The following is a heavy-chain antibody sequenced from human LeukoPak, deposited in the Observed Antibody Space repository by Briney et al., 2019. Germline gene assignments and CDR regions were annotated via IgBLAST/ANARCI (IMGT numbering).Heavy chain of an antibody. V-gene: IGHV5-51*03. D-gene: IGHD6-19*01. J-gene: IGHJ2*01. Sequence: KPGESLKISCKGSGYRFTSYWIGWVRQMPGKGLKWMGIIYPGDSDTRYSPSFQGQVTISADKSISTAYLQWSSLRASNTAMYHRARFLIAVAGTVNYFDLWGRGTLVTVSS. CDR1: GYRFTSYW. CDR3: ARFLIAVAGTVNYFDL. CDR2: IYPGDSDT.